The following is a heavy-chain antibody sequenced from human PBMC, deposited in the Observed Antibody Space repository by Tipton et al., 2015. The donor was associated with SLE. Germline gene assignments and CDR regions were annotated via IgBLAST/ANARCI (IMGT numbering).Heavy chain of an antibody. CDR1: GASMNSHF. D-gene: IGHD2-15*01. CDR2: IHYSGTT. V-gene: IGHV4-59*11. CDR3: ARHFGWSFDV. J-gene: IGHJ3*01. Sequence: TLSLTCTVSGASMNSHFWSWIRQPPGKGLEWIGYIHYSGTTNYNPSLKSRVTISVDTSKNQFSLKMIAVTAADTAVYYCARHFGWSFDVWGQGTMVTVSS.